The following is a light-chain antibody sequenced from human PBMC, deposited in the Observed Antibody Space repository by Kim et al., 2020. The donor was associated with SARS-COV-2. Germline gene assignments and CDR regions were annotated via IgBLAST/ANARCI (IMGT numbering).Light chain of an antibody. Sequence: VVLTQSQATLSLSRGERATLSCSTSQSVRSYLAWYQQKPGQAPRLLIYDASNRATGIPARFSGSGSGTDFTLTISSLEPEDFAVYYCQQRSSWPLTFGQGTKVEIK. CDR2: DAS. CDR3: QQRSSWPLT. V-gene: IGKV3-11*01. CDR1: QSVRSY. J-gene: IGKJ1*01.